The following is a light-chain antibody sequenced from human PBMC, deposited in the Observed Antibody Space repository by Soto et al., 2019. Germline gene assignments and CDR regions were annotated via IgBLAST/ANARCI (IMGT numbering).Light chain of an antibody. CDR3: QTWDTGIRV. V-gene: IGLV4-69*01. J-gene: IGLJ3*02. CDR1: SGHSNYA. CDR2: LNTDGSH. Sequence: QPVLTQSPSASASLGASVKLTCTLSSGHSNYAIAWHQQQPEKGPRYLMKLNTDGSHTKGDGIPDRFSGSSSGAERYLTISSLQSGDEADYYCQTWDTGIRVFGGGTKLTVL.